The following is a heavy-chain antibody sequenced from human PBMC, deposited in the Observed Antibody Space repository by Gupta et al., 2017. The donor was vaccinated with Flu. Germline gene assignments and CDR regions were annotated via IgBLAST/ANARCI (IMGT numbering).Heavy chain of an antibody. CDR2: IYTSGST. V-gene: IGHV4-4*07. CDR1: GGSISSYY. J-gene: IGHJ4*02. D-gene: IGHD4-23*01. CDR3: AGGLPDGFTDNFDY. Sequence: QVQLQESGPGLVKPSETLSLTCTVSGGSISSYYWSWIRQPAGKGLEWIGRIYTSGSTNYNPARKSRVTMSVETSKNQLSLKLSSVTAAETAVYYCAGGLPDGFTDNFDYGGQGTLVTVSS.